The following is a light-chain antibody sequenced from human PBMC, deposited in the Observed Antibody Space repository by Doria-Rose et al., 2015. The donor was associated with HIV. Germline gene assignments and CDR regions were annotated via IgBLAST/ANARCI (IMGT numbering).Light chain of an antibody. V-gene: IGKV3-20*01. Sequence: TQSPGTLSLSPGERATLSCRASQSFSSTYLAWYQQKPGQAPSLFIYDGSTRATGIPDRFSASGSGTDFTLTINRPEPEDFALYYCHQYGTSWTFGQGTKVEI. CDR2: DGS. CDR3: HQYGTSWT. CDR1: QSFSSTY. J-gene: IGKJ1*01.